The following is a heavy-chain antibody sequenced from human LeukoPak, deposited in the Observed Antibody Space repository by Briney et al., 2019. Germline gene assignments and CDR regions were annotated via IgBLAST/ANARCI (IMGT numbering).Heavy chain of an antibody. D-gene: IGHD3-10*01. CDR1: GGTFNSYA. Sequence: SVKVSCKASGGTFNSYAISWVRQAPRHGLEWTGGIIPNLGKANHPQQSHGRVTINADESTSTAYMELSRLRSEDTAVYYCARARSYYDYYGMDVWGKGTTVTVSS. CDR2: IIPNLGKA. V-gene: IGHV1-69*13. J-gene: IGHJ6*04. CDR3: ARARSYYDYYGMDV.